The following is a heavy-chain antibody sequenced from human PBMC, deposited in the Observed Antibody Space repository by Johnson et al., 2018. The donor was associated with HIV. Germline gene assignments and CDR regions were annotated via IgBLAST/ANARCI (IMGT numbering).Heavy chain of an antibody. D-gene: IGHD3-22*01. CDR2: IRWAGGST. Sequence: VQLVESGGGVVQPGGSLRLSCAASGFTFSSYGMHWVRQAPGKGLEWVSLIRWAGGSTYYADSVKGRFTISRDNSKNSLYLQMNSLRTEDTASYYCAKGLRRITMIVVAWGQGTMVTVSS. V-gene: IGHV3-43*02. CDR3: AKGLRRITMIVVA. CDR1: GFTFSSYG. J-gene: IGHJ3*01.